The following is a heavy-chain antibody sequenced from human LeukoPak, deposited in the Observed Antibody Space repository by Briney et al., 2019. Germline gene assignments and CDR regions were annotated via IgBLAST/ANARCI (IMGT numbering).Heavy chain of an antibody. V-gene: IGHV3-33*01. CDR2: IWYDGSNK. CDR3: ARDRGYFGN. CDR1: GFTFSDYG. Sequence: GRSLRLSCAASGFTFSDYGMHWVRQAPGKGLEWVAVIWYDGSNKYYADSVKGRFTISRDNVQNSLYLQMNSLRAEDTAMYYCARDRGYFGNWGQGTLVTVSS. J-gene: IGHJ4*02.